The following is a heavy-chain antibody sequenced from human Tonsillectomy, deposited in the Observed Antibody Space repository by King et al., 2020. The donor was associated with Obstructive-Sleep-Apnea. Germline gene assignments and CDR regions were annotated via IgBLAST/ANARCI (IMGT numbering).Heavy chain of an antibody. J-gene: IGHJ4*02. V-gene: IGHV3-23*04. CDR2: ISGRGVST. CDR3: AKDSYRYFDWSEELGPWDF. Sequence: DVQLVESGGGLVQPGGSLRLSCVASGFTFSSYAMSWVRQAPGKGLEWVSAISGRGVSTYYADSVKGRFTISRDNSKNTLYMEMNSLRAEDTAVYYCAKDSYRYFDWSEELGPWDFWGQGTLVTVSS. D-gene: IGHD3-9*01. CDR1: GFTFSSYA.